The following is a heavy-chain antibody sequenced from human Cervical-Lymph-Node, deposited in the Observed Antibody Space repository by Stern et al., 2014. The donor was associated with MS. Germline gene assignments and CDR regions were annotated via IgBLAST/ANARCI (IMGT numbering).Heavy chain of an antibody. J-gene: IGHJ2*01. Sequence: QVQLQESGPGLVKPSETLSLTCTVSGGSISGSPYYWGWIRQPPGKGLEWIGSIYYTPPHKSRVTMSVDPPKTQFSRKVNSVTAADTAVYYCARGGQSYWYFDVWGRGTLVTVSS. D-gene: IGHD1-26*01. CDR1: GGSISGSPYY. V-gene: IGHV4-61*05. CDR3: ARGGQSYWYFDV. CDR2: I.